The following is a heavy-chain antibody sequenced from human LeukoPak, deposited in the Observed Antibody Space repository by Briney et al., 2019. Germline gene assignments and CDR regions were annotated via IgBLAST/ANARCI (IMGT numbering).Heavy chain of an antibody. V-gene: IGHV3-23*01. CDR1: GFTFSTYG. J-gene: IGHJ4*02. D-gene: IGHD3-22*01. CDR2: MSGSGGST. CDR3: AKRAWYYDTSGYYYDY. Sequence: GGSLRLSCAASGFTFSTYGISWVRQAPGKGLEWVSTMSGSGGSTYNADSVKGRFTMSRDNSNHTLYLQMKSLRVEDTAVYYCAKRAWYYDTSGYYYDYWGQGTLVTVSS.